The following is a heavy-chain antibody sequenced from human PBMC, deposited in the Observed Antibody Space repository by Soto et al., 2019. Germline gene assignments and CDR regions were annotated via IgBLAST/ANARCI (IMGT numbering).Heavy chain of an antibody. D-gene: IGHD2-15*01. V-gene: IGHV1-18*01. CDR1: GYTFTSYG. J-gene: IGHJ6*02. Sequence: ASVKVSCKASGYTFTSYGISWVRQAPGQGLEWMGWISAYNGNTNYAQKLQGRVTMTTDTSTSTAYMELRSLRSDDTAVYYCASACSGGSCYSSLYYGMDVWGQGTTVTVS. CDR3: ASACSGGSCYSSLYYGMDV. CDR2: ISAYNGNT.